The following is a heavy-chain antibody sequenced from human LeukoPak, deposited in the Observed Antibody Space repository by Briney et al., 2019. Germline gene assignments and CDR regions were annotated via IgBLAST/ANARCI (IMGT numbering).Heavy chain of an antibody. Sequence: ASVKVSCKASGYTFTGYYMHWVRQAPGQGLEWMGWINPNSGGTNYAQKFQGRVTMTRDTSISTAYMELSRLRSDGTAVYYCARVPSITIFRPMDVWGQGTTVTVSS. J-gene: IGHJ6*02. CDR1: GYTFTGYY. CDR3: ARVPSITIFRPMDV. D-gene: IGHD3-3*01. CDR2: INPNSGGT. V-gene: IGHV1-2*02.